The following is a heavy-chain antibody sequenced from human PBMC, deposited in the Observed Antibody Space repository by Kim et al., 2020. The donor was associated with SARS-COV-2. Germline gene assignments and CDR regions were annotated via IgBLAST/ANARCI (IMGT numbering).Heavy chain of an antibody. CDR3: AGGLPWYGS. J-gene: IGHJ5*02. Sequence: SETLSLPCTVSGGSISSSSYYWGWIRQPPGKGLEWIGSIYYSGSTYYNPSLKSRVTISVDTSKNQFSLKLSSVTAADTAVYYCAGGLPWYGSWGQGTLVTVSS. CDR2: IYYSGST. D-gene: IGHD3-10*01. V-gene: IGHV4-39*01. CDR1: GGSISSSSYY.